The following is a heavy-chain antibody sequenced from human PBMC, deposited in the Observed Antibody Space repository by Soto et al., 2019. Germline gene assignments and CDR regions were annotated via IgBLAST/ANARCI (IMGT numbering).Heavy chain of an antibody. CDR3: ARNRDRNWFDP. D-gene: IGHD3-16*02. J-gene: IGHJ5*02. CDR2: IYYSGST. V-gene: IGHV4-39*01. Sequence: SETLSLTCIFSVGSISSSSYYCGWIRQPPGKGLEWIGSIYYSGSTYYNPSLKSRVTISVDTSKNQFSLKLSSVTAADTAVFYCARNRDRNWFDPWGQGTLVTVSS. CDR1: VGSISSSSYY.